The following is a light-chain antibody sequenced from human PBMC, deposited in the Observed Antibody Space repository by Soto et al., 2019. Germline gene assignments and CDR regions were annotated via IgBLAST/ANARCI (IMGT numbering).Light chain of an antibody. Sequence: QAVVTQPPSVSEAPRQRVTISCSGSSSNIGNNAVNWYQQLPGKAPKLLIYYDDLLPSGVSDRFSGSKSGTSASLAISGLQSEDEADYYCAAWDHSLNGPVFGGGTKLTVL. V-gene: IGLV1-36*01. J-gene: IGLJ2*01. CDR3: AAWDHSLNGPV. CDR1: SSNIGNNA. CDR2: YDD.